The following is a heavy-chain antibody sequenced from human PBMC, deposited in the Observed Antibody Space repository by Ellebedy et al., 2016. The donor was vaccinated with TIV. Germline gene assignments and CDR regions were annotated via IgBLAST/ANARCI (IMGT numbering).Heavy chain of an antibody. Sequence: ASVKVSCKASGYTFTGYYMHWVRQAPGQGLEWMGWINPNSGGTNYAQKFQGRVTMTRDTSISTAYMELSRLRSDDTAVYYCAREGGGGNESPDYWGQGTLVTVSS. CDR3: AREGGGGNESPDY. CDR1: GYTFTGYY. J-gene: IGHJ4*02. V-gene: IGHV1-2*02. CDR2: INPNSGGT. D-gene: IGHD3-16*01.